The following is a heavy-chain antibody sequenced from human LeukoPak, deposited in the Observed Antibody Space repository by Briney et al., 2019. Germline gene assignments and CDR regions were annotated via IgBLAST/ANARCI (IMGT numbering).Heavy chain of an antibody. J-gene: IGHJ4*02. V-gene: IGHV3-30-3*01. D-gene: IGHD7-27*01. CDR2: ISYDGSNK. CDR3: AREVWGQVYFGY. Sequence: GGSLRLSCAASGFTFSSYAMHWVRQAPGKGLEWVAVISYDGSNKYYADSVKGRFTISRDNSKNTLYLQMNSLRAEDTAVYYCAREVWGQVYFGYWGQGTLVTVSS. CDR1: GFTFSSYA.